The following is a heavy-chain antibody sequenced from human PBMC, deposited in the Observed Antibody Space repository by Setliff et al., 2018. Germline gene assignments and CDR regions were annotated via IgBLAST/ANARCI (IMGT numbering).Heavy chain of an antibody. CDR2: IYIGGSA. D-gene: IGHD4-17*01. V-gene: IGHV4-4*07. Sequence: SETLSLTCTVSGGSISSYYWSWIRQPAGKGLEWIGHIYIGGSANYSPSLKSRVTMSIDTSKNQFSLKLNSVTAADSAVYYCARHGGWYFDLWGRGTLVTVSS. J-gene: IGHJ2*01. CDR1: GGSISSYY. CDR3: ARHGGWYFDL.